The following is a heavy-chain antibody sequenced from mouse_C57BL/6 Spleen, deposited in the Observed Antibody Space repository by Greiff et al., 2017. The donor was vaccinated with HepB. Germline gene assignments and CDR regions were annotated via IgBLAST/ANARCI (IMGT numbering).Heavy chain of an antibody. V-gene: IGHV5-4*03. CDR2: ISDGGSYT. CDR1: GFTFSSYA. CDR3: ASDFRGYFDY. J-gene: IGHJ2*01. Sequence: EVKLVESGGGLVKPGGSLKLSCAASGFTFSSYAMSWVRQTPEKRLEWVATISDGGSYTYYPDNVKGRFTISRDNAKNNLYLQMSHLKSEDTAMYYCASDFRGYFDYWGQGTTLTVSS.